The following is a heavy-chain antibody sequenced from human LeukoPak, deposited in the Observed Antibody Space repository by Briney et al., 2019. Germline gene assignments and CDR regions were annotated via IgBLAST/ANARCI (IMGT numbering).Heavy chain of an antibody. CDR1: GYTLPSYA. D-gene: IGHD2-15*01. V-gene: IGHV1-3*01. J-gene: IGHJ5*02. CDR3: ARGDCSGGSCYWMDGDNNWFDP. CDR2: INAGNGNT. Sequence: GSVKVSCKASGYTLPSYAMHWVRQAPGQRLEWMGWINAGNGNTKYSQKFQGRVTITRDTSASTAYMELSSLRSEDTAVYYCARGDCSGGSCYWMDGDNNWFDPWGQGTLVTVSS.